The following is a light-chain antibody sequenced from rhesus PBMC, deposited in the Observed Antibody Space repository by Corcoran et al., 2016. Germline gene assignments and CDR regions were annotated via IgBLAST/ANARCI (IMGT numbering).Light chain of an antibody. J-gene: IGKJ4*01. Sequence: DIQMTQSPSSLSASVGDTVTITCRASQSFSRSLAWYQQKPGKAPKFLIYNASSFQSGVPSRFSGSKSGTDFTLTISSLQPEDIASYYCQQYYSYPLTFGGGTKVEIK. CDR2: NAS. CDR1: QSFSRS. CDR3: QQYYSYPLT. V-gene: IGKV1-46*01.